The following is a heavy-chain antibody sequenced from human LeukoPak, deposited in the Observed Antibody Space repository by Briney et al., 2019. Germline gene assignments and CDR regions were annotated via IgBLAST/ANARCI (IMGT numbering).Heavy chain of an antibody. V-gene: IGHV3-23*01. Sequence: GGSLRLSCAASGCTFSSYAMSWVRQAPGKGLEWVSAISGSDGSTYYADSVKGRFTISRDNSKNTLYLQMNSLRAEDTAVYYCARAHSSSWYTGPFDPWGQGTLVSVSS. CDR2: ISGSDGST. J-gene: IGHJ5*02. CDR1: GCTFSSYA. CDR3: ARAHSSSWYTGPFDP. D-gene: IGHD6-13*01.